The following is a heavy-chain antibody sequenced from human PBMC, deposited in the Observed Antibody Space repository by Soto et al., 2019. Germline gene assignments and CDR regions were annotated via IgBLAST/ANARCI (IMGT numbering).Heavy chain of an antibody. Sequence: GESLKISCKGSGYSFTSYWISWVRQMPGKGLEWMGRIDPSDSYTNYSPSFQGHVTISADKSISTAYLQWSSLKASDTAMYYCSSPCDYDLYGMDVWGQGTTVTGSS. CDR2: IDPSDSYT. V-gene: IGHV5-10-1*01. D-gene: IGHD3-22*01. J-gene: IGHJ6*02. CDR3: SSPCDYDLYGMDV. CDR1: GYSFTSYW.